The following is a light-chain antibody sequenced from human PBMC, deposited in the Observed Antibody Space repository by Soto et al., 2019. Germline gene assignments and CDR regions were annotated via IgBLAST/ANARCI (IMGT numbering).Light chain of an antibody. CDR3: QQYYSTPLT. V-gene: IGKV4-1*01. Sequence: DIVMTQSPDSLAVSLGERATINCKSSQSVLYNSNNKNYLAWYQQKPGQPPKSLIYWSSTRESGVPDRFSGSGSGTDFTLTSSSLHAEDVAFYYRQQYYSTPLTFGGGTKVEIK. J-gene: IGKJ4*01. CDR1: QSVLYNSNNKNY. CDR2: WSS.